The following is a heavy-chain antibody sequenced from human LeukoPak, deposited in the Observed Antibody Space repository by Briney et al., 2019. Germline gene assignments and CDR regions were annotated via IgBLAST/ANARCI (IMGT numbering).Heavy chain of an antibody. CDR1: GYTFTGYY. Sequence: ASVKVSCKASGYTFTGYYMHWVRQAPGQGLEWMGWINPNSGGTNYAQKFQGRVTMTRDTSISTAYMELSRLRSDDTAVYYCAREEERYHPIRLYYYYYYGMDVWGQGTTVTVSS. D-gene: IGHD1-14*01. CDR2: INPNSGGT. J-gene: IGHJ6*02. CDR3: AREEERYHPIRLYYYYYYGMDV. V-gene: IGHV1-2*02.